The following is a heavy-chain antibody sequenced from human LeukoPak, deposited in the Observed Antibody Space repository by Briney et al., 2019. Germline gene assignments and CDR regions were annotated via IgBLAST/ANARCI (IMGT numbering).Heavy chain of an antibody. D-gene: IGHD6-6*01. Sequence: PGGSLRLSCAASGFTFSTYSMNWVRQAPGKGLEWVSSITSSSFIYYADSVKGRFTISRDNAKNTLYLQMDSLRAEDTAVYYCARDPGPHTTSSEWGQGTLVTVSS. CDR1: GFTFSTYS. V-gene: IGHV3-21*01. CDR3: ARDPGPHTTSSE. CDR2: ITSSSFI. J-gene: IGHJ4*02.